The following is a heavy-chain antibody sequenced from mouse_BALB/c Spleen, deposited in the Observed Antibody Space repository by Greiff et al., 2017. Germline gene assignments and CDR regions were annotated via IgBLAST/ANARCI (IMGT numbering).Heavy chain of an antibody. D-gene: IGHD2-2*01. CDR2: ISSGGSYT. V-gene: IGHV5-6-4*01. J-gene: IGHJ2*01. Sequence: EVQLVESGGGLVKPGGSLKLSCAASGFTFSSYTMSWVRQTPEKRLEWVATISSGGSYTYYPDSVKGRFTISRDNAKNTLYLQMSSLKSEDTAMYYCTRDRYGYDAGRPYYFDYWGQGTTLTVSS. CDR1: GFTFSSYT. CDR3: TRDRYGYDAGRPYYFDY.